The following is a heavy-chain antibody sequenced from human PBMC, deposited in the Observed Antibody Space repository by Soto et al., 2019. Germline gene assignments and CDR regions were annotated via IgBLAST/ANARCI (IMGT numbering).Heavy chain of an antibody. Sequence: ASVKVSCKASGGTFSSYAISWVRQAPGQGLEWMGGIIPIFGTANYAQKFQGRVTITADESTSTAYMELSSLRSEDTAVYYCARARLDSTSFDIWGQGTMVTVSS. J-gene: IGHJ3*02. CDR3: ARARLDSTSFDI. D-gene: IGHD5-12*01. CDR1: GGTFSSYA. CDR2: IIPIFGTA. V-gene: IGHV1-69*13.